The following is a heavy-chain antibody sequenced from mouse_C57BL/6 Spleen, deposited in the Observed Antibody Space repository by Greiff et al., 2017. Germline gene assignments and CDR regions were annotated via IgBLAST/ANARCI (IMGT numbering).Heavy chain of an antibody. CDR3: TTDPHYYGSRRYYFDY. Sequence: EVKLMESGAELVRPGASVKLSCTASGFNIKDYYMHWVKQRPEQGLEWIGRIDPEDGDTEYAPKFQGKATMTADTSSNTAYLQLSSLTSEDAAVYYCTTDPHYYGSRRYYFDYWGQGTTLTVSS. D-gene: IGHD1-1*01. CDR2: IDPEDGDT. V-gene: IGHV14-1*01. J-gene: IGHJ2*01. CDR1: GFNIKDYY.